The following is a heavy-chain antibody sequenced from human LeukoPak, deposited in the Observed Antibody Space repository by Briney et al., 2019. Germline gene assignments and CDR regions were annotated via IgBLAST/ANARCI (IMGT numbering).Heavy chain of an antibody. CDR3: AREDIAVVTSALLRYNQY. J-gene: IGHJ1*01. CDR2: IIPIFVAA. Sequence: ASVKVSCTASVGTFSSYAISWVRQAPGQGLEWMGGIIPIFVAANYAQKFQGRVTITADESTSTAYMELSSLRSEDTAVYYCAREDIAVVTSALLRYNQYWGQGTLVTISA. V-gene: IGHV1-69*13. CDR1: VGTFSSYA. D-gene: IGHD5-24*01.